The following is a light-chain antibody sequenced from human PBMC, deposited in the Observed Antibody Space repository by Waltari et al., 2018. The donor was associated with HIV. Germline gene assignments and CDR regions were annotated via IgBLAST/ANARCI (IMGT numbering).Light chain of an antibody. J-gene: IGLJ2*01. CDR1: SLRSYY. Sequence: SSELTQDPAVSVALGQTVRITCQGDSLRSYYASWYQQKPGQAPGLVIHGKNNRPSGIPDRISGSSSGNTASLTITGAQAEDEADYYFNSRDSSGNHLVFGGGTKLTVL. V-gene: IGLV3-19*01. CDR2: GKN. CDR3: NSRDSSGNHLV.